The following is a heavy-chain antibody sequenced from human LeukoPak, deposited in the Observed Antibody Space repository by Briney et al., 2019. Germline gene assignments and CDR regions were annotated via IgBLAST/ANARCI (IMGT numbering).Heavy chain of an antibody. CDR1: GYTFTSYY. D-gene: IGHD5-24*01. V-gene: IGHV1-46*01. CDR3: ARDRDGYNGGDY. Sequence: GASVKVSCKASGYTFTSYYMHWVRQAPGQGLEWMGIINPSGGSTNYAQKFQGRVTMTRDTSTSTAYMELRSLRPDDTAVYYCARDRDGYNGGDYWGQGTLVTVSS. J-gene: IGHJ4*02. CDR2: INPSGGST.